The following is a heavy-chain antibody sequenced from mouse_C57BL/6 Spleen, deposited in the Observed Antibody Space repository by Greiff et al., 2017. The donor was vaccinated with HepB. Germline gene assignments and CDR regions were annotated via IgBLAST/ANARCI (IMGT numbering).Heavy chain of an antibody. CDR3: ARDYYGSRGFAY. CDR1: GYTFTGYW. Sequence: VQLQQSGAELMKPGASVKLSCKAPGYTFTGYWIEWVKQRPGHGLEWIGETLPGSGSTNYNDKFKGKATFIADTSSNSGYMLLSSLTTEDSAMYYCARDYYGSRGFAYWGQGALVTVSA. J-gene: IGHJ3*01. CDR2: TLPGSGST. V-gene: IGHV1-9*01. D-gene: IGHD1-1*01.